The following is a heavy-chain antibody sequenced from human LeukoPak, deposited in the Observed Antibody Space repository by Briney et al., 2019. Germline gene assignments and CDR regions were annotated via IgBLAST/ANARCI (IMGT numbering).Heavy chain of an antibody. J-gene: IGHJ4*02. D-gene: IGHD3-10*01. Sequence: SETLSLTCTVSGGSISSYYWSWIRQPPGKGLEWIGYIYYSGSTNYNPSLKSRVTISVDTSKNQLSLKLSSVTAAGTAVYYCASQGVGGLFDYWGQGTLVTVSS. V-gene: IGHV4-59*08. CDR2: IYYSGST. CDR1: GGSISSYY. CDR3: ASQGVGGLFDY.